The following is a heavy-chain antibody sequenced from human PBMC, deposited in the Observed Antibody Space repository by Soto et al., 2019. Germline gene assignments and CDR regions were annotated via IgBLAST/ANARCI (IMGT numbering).Heavy chain of an antibody. CDR3: ARDGYCTNGVWWSYDD. CDR2: ISYDGSNK. Sequence: GGSLRLSCAASGFTFSSYAMHWVRQAPGKGLEWVAVISYDGSNKYYADSVKGRFTISRDNSKNTLYLQMNSLRAEDTAVYYCARDGYCTNGVWWSYDDRGQGTLVTVTT. D-gene: IGHD2-8*01. CDR1: GFTFSSYA. J-gene: IGHJ4*02. V-gene: IGHV3-30-3*01.